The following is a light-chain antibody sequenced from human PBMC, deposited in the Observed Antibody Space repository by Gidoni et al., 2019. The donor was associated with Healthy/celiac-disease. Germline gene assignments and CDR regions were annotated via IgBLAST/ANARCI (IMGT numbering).Light chain of an antibody. V-gene: IGLV3-9*01. CDR1: NIGSKN. Sequence: SYELTQPLSGSVALGQTARITCGGNNIGSKNVHWYQQKPGQAPVLVIYRDSNRPSGIPERFSGSNSGNTATLTISRAQAGDEADYYCQVWDSSTADVFGTGTKVTVL. J-gene: IGLJ1*01. CDR2: RDS. CDR3: QVWDSSTADV.